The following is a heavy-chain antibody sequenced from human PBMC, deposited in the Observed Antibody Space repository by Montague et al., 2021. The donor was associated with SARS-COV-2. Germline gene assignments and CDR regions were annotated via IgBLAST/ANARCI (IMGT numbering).Heavy chain of an antibody. Sequence: SLRLSCAASGFTFSGHWMHWVRQAPGQGLVWVSRINGDGDMTFSADSVKGRFTISRDNAKNSVYLHLNSLRVEDTAVYYCTKDFGSEFGSWGQGTLVTVSS. J-gene: IGHJ5*02. D-gene: IGHD3-16*01. V-gene: IGHV3-74*01. CDR2: INGDGDMT. CDR3: TKDFGSEFGS. CDR1: GFTFSGHW.